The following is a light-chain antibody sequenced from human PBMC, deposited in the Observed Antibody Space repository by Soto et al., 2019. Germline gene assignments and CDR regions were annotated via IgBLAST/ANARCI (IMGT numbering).Light chain of an antibody. CDR1: SSNIGAGYD. V-gene: IGLV1-40*01. Sequence: QSVLTQPPSVSGAPGQGVTISCTGSSSNIGAGYDVHWYQQPPGTAPKVLIYGNSNRPSGVPDRFSGSKSGTSASLAITGLQAEDGANYSCQSYDSSLSGYVFGTGTKVTAL. CDR2: GNS. CDR3: QSYDSSLSGYV. J-gene: IGLJ1*01.